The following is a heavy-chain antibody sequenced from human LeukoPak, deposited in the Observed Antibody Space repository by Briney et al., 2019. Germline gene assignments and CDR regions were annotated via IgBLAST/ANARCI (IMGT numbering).Heavy chain of an antibody. CDR1: GYTFTGYY. CDR3: ARRNIVVAAGIVVVPAAGAGYYYYYMDV. Sequence: ASVKVSCKASGYTFTGYYMHWVRQAPGQGLEWMGWINPNSGGTNYAQKFQSRVTMTRNTSISTAYMELSSLRSEDTAGYYYARRNIVVAAGIVVVPAAGAGYYYYYMDVWGKGTTVTVSS. J-gene: IGHJ6*03. D-gene: IGHD2-2*01. CDR2: INPNSGGT. V-gene: IGHV1-2*02.